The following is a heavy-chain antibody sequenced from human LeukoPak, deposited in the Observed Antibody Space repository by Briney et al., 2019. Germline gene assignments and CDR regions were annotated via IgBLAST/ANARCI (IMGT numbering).Heavy chain of an antibody. D-gene: IGHD5-24*01. J-gene: IGHJ4*02. CDR2: INHSGST. CDR1: GGSFSGYY. CDR3: ARGHDGFLDY. V-gene: IGHV4-34*01. Sequence: SETLSLTCAVYGGSFSGYYWSWIRQPPGKGLEWIGEINHSGSTNYNPSLESRVTISVDTSKNQFSLKLSSVTVADTAVYYCARGHDGFLDYWGQGALVTVSS.